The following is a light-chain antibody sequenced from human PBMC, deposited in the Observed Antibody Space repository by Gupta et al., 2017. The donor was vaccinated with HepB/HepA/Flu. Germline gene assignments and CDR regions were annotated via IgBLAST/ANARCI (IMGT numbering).Light chain of an antibody. J-gene: IGLJ2*01. Sequence: SALPQPASLSSSPGPSITISCTGTSSDVGDYNYVSWYQQHPGKAPKLMIYDVSNRPSGVSNRFSGSKSGNTASLTISGLQAEDEADYYCSSSTSTSAVIFGGGTRLTVL. CDR3: SSSTSTSAVI. CDR2: DVS. V-gene: IGLV2-14*01. CDR1: SSDVGDYNY.